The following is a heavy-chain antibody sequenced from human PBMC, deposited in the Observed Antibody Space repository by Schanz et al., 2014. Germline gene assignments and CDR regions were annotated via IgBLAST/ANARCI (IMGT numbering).Heavy chain of an antibody. J-gene: IGHJ4*02. V-gene: IGHV3-30*02. Sequence: QEQLVESGGGLVKPGGSLRLSCAASGFIFSSYGLHWVRQAPGKGLEWVAFIWYDGSNKYYADSVKGRFTISRDNSKNTLYLQMNSLRAEDTAVYYCAKQIHYDILTVTRNWGQGTLVTVSA. CDR1: GFIFSSYG. CDR3: AKQIHYDILTVTRN. D-gene: IGHD3-9*01. CDR2: IWYDGSNK.